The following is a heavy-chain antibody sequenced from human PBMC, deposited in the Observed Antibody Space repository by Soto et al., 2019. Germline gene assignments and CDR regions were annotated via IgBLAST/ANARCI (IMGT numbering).Heavy chain of an antibody. J-gene: IGHJ6*02. Sequence: QVQLVQSGADVKKPGASVKVSCEASGYTFNGFFLQWVRQAPGQGLEWMGWINPNSGSTKYAQKFQGRVTMTRDTSISTAYMELSSLTSADTAVYYCARYCATASCYAPGGMDVWGQGTTVTGSS. D-gene: IGHD2-2*01. CDR2: INPNSGST. CDR1: GYTFNGFF. CDR3: ARYCATASCYAPGGMDV. V-gene: IGHV1-2*02.